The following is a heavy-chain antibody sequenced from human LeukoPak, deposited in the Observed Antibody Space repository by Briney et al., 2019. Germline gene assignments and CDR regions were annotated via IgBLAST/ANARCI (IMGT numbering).Heavy chain of an antibody. CDR2: ISYDGGNK. V-gene: IGHV3-30-3*01. Sequence: GGSLRLSCAASGFTFSSYAMHWVRQAPGKGLEWVAVISYDGGNKYYADSVKGRFTISRDNSKNTLYLQMNSLRAEDTAVYYCASVYSSSWYYFDYWGQGTLVTVSS. D-gene: IGHD6-13*01. J-gene: IGHJ4*02. CDR1: GFTFSSYA. CDR3: ASVYSSSWYYFDY.